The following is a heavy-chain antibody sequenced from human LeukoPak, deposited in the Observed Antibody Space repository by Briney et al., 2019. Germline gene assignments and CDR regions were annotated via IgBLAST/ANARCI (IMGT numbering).Heavy chain of an antibody. CDR2: IYYSGST. J-gene: IGHJ4*02. Sequence: PSETLSLTCTVSGGSINSYYWSWIRQPPGKGLEWIGYIYYSGSTNYNPSLKSRVTISVDTSKNQFSLKLSSVTAADTAVYSCAREHSYYDSSGYYYGSGYFDYWGQGTLVTVSS. D-gene: IGHD3-22*01. V-gene: IGHV4-59*01. CDR1: GGSINSYY. CDR3: AREHSYYDSSGYYYGSGYFDY.